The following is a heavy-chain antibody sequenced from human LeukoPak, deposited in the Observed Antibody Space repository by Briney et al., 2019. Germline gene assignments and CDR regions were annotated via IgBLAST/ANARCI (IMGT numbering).Heavy chain of an antibody. Sequence: GGSLRLSCVASGFTFSNAWMNWVRQAPGKGLEWVGRIKTKADVGTVDYAAPVKGRFTISRDDSKNTLYLQMNSLKTEDTALYYCTTNDAFDIWGQGTMVTVSS. V-gene: IGHV3-15*01. CDR2: IKTKADVGTV. CDR1: GFTFSNAW. CDR3: TTNDAFDI. J-gene: IGHJ3*02.